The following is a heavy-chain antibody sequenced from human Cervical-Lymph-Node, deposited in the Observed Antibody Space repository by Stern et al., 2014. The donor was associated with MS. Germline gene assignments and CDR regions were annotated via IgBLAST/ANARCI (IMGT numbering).Heavy chain of an antibody. J-gene: IGHJ5*02. CDR2: MCHNGTT. V-gene: IGHV4-4*02. CDR3: ARDPWFDP. Sequence: QGQLQVLSPGLVRPSGTLSLTCVFSGDSINSSSNWWSWVRKPPRKGLERIGEMCHNGTTNYNPSLQSRVHIPTEKCTSVISLTLTSVTAADTAVYYCARDPWFDPWGQGTLVTVSS. CDR1: GDSINSSSNW.